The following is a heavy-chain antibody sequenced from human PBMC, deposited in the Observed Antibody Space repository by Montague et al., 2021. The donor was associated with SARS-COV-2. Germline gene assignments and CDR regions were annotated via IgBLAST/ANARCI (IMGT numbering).Heavy chain of an antibody. Sequence: SQTLSLTCTVSGGSISSGYYYWSWIRQPPGKGLEWIGYIYYSGCTNYNPSLKSRVTISVDTSKNQFSLKLSSVTAADTAVYYCAREGAGGGYYYYGMDVWGQGTTVTVSS. J-gene: IGHJ6*02. CDR3: AREGAGGGYYYYGMDV. CDR2: IYYSGCT. D-gene: IGHD3-10*01. V-gene: IGHV4-61*01. CDR1: GGSISSGYYY.